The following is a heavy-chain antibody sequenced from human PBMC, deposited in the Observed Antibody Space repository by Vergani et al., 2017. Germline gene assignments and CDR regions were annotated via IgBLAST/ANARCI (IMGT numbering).Heavy chain of an antibody. CDR2: IYYSGST. CDR1: GGSISSYY. V-gene: IGHV4-59*08. D-gene: IGHD3-10*01. Sequence: QVQLQESGPGLVKPSETLSLTCTVSGGSISSYYWSWIRQPPGKGLEWIRYIYYSGSTNYNPSLKSRVTISVDTSKNQFSLKLSSVTAADTAVYYCARHLHYYGSGSYGRWFDPWGQGTLVTVSS. J-gene: IGHJ5*02. CDR3: ARHLHYYGSGSYGRWFDP.